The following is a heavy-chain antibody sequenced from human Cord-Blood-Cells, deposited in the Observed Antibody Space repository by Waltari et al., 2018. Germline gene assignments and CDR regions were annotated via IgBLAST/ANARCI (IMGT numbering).Heavy chain of an antibody. CDR1: GGSISSYY. J-gene: IGHJ5*02. V-gene: IGHV4-4*07. CDR2: IYTSGST. CDR3: ARDTAYCSGGSCYRNWFDP. D-gene: IGHD2-15*01. Sequence: QVQLLESGPGLVKPSETLSLTCTASGGSISSYYWSWIRQPAGKGLEWIGRIYTSGSTNYNPSLKSRVTMSVDTSKNQFSLKLSSVTAADTAVYYCARDTAYCSGGSCYRNWFDPWGQGTLVTVSS.